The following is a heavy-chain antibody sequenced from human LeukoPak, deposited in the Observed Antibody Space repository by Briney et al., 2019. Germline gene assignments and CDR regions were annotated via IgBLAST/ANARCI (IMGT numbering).Heavy chain of an antibody. CDR3: AKPDIFGVVILAFDI. CDR1: GFTSSSYA. CDR2: ISGSGGST. D-gene: IGHD3-3*01. V-gene: IGHV3-23*01. Sequence: GGSLRLSCAASGFTSSSYAMGWVRQAPGKGLEWVSAISGSGGSTYYADSVKGRFTISRDNSKNTLYLQMNSLRAEDTAVYYCAKPDIFGVVILAFDIWGQGTMVTVSS. J-gene: IGHJ3*02.